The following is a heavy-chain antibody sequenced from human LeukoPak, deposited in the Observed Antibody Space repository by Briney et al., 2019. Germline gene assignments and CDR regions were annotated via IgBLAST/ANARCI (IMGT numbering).Heavy chain of an antibody. V-gene: IGHV3-33*01. D-gene: IGHD3-16*01. J-gene: IGHJ4*02. CDR1: GFTFSSYG. CDR3: ARDYVVNYFDY. CDR2: IWYDGSNK. Sequence: TGRSLRLSCAASGFTFSSYGMHWVRQAPGKGLEWVAVIWYDGSNKYYADSVKGRFTISRDNSKNTLYLQMNSLRAEDTAVYYCARDYVVNYFDYWGQGTLVTVSS.